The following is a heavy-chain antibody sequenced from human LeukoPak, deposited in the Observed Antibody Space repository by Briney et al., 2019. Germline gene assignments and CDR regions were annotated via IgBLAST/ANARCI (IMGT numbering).Heavy chain of an antibody. Sequence: SVKVSCKASGGNFSSYTISWVRQAPGQGLEWMGRIIPILGIANYAQKFQGRVTITADKSTSTAYMELSSLRSEDTAVYYCARDGLDGYSYGSLDYWGQGTLVTVSS. CDR2: IIPILGIA. V-gene: IGHV1-69*04. CDR1: GGNFSSYT. CDR3: ARDGLDGYSYGSLDY. J-gene: IGHJ4*02. D-gene: IGHD5-18*01.